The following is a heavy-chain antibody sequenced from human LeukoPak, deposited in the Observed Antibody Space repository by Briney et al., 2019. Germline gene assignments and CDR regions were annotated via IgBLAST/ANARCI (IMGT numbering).Heavy chain of an antibody. Sequence: ASVKVSCKASGYTFTSYDINWVRQATGQGLEWMGWMNPNSGNTGYAQKFQGRVTISRNTSISTAYMELSSLRSEDTAVYYCARGLEILYFFDYWGQGTLVTVPS. V-gene: IGHV1-8*03. CDR2: MNPNSGNT. J-gene: IGHJ4*02. CDR1: GYTFTSYD. CDR3: ARGLEILYFFDY. D-gene: IGHD2-15*01.